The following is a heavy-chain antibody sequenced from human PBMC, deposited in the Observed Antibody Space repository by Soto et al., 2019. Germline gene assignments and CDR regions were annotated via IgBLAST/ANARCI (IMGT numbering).Heavy chain of an antibody. CDR3: VRDYRSAWKSYWYFDL. Sequence: EVQLVESGGGWTQPGGSLRLSCEASGFTFSNYEMNWVRQAPGKGLEWVSYISSSGSIPYHADSVKGRFTISRDNANNLLYLQMNSLTTEDTAIYYCVRDYRSAWKSYWYFDLWGRGTPVTVSS. V-gene: IGHV3-48*03. D-gene: IGHD1-1*01. CDR1: GFTFSNYE. CDR2: ISSSGSIP. J-gene: IGHJ2*01.